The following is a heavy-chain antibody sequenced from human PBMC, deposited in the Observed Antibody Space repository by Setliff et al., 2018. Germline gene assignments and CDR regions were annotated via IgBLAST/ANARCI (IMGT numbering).Heavy chain of an antibody. CDR1: GFSVNDNY. Sequence: GGSLRLSCTASGFSVNDNYINWVRQAPGQGLEWVSVLYSGGNTGYPDSVKGRFTISGDNSKKTLYLQMNSLRAEDTPVYYCVKDWQNYFDSNGYYGYYDYWGQGTLVTVSS. D-gene: IGHD3-22*01. CDR2: LYSGGNT. V-gene: IGHV3-53*01. CDR3: VKDWQNYFDSNGYYGYYDY. J-gene: IGHJ4*02.